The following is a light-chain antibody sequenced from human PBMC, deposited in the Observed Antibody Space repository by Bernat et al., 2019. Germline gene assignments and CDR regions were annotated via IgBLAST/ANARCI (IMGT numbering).Light chain of an antibody. Sequence: DIQLTQSPSSLSASVEDRVTITCRASQNINSYLNWYQQKPGKAPKLLIYGASSLQSGVPSRFSGSGSGTDFTLTIGRLQPEDFATYYCHQDRAPPYTFGQGTKVEI. J-gene: IGKJ2*01. V-gene: IGKV1-39*01. CDR3: HQDRAPPYT. CDR2: GAS. CDR1: QNINSY.